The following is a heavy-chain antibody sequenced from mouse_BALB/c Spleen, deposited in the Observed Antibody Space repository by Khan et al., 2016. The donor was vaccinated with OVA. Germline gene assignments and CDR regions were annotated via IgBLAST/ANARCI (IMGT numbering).Heavy chain of an antibody. J-gene: IGHJ2*01. CDR1: GFTFSSYA. CDR3: GRGAYRYDEDYFDY. Sequence: EVELVESGGGSVKPGGSLKLSCAVSGFTFSSYAMSWVRQTPEKRLEWVASISSGGSNYNPDRMKGRFTISSDNARNITYLQMSSLRSEDMAMYYGGRGAYRYDEDYFDYWGQGTTLTVSS. D-gene: IGHD2-14*01. CDR2: ISSGGSN. V-gene: IGHV5-6-5*01.